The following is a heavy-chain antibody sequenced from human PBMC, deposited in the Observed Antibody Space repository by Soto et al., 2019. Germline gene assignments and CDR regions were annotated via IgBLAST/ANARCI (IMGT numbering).Heavy chain of an antibody. J-gene: IGHJ4*02. V-gene: IGHV3-23*01. CDR2: ISGSGGST. Sequence: PGGSLRLSCAASGFTFSSYAMSWVRQAPGKGLEWVSAISGSGGSTYYADSVKGRFTISRDNSKNTLYLQMNSLRAEDTAVYYCAKGGYYGSGSYYTFDYWGQGTLVAVSS. D-gene: IGHD3-10*01. CDR1: GFTFSSYA. CDR3: AKGGYYGSGSYYTFDY.